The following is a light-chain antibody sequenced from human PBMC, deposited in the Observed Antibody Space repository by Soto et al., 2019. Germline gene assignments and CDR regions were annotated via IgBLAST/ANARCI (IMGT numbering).Light chain of an antibody. CDR1: SSDVGGYNY. Sequence: QSVLTQPPSASGSPGQSITISCTGTSSDVGGYNYVSWYQQHPGSAPKLIIHEVNKRPSGVPDRFSGSKSGNTASLTVTGLQDAEEADYYCSSYAGSNILVFGEGTKLTVL. V-gene: IGLV2-8*01. J-gene: IGLJ2*01. CDR2: EVN. CDR3: SSYAGSNILV.